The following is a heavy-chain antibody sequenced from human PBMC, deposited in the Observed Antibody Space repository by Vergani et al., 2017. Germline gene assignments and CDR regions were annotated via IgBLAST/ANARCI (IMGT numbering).Heavy chain of an antibody. J-gene: IGHJ4*02. CDR2: ISGSGSSK. V-gene: IGHV3-23*01. D-gene: IGHD1-26*01. Sequence: EVQLLESGGGLVQPGGSLRLSCAASGLPFSSCAMSWVRKAPGKGLEWVSAISGSGSSKYYAAAVTGRFTISRDNSNNTLYLQMNSLRAEDTAVYYCAKVGATGIYDYWGQGTLVTVSS. CDR1: GLPFSSCA. CDR3: AKVGATGIYDY.